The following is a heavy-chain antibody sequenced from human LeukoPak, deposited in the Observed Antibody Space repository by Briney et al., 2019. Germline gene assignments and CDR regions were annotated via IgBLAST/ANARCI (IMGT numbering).Heavy chain of an antibody. V-gene: IGHV1-2*02. CDR2: INPNSGGT. CDR1: GYTFTAYY. CDR3: ARVEDYGDYPGAFDI. J-gene: IGHJ3*02. D-gene: IGHD4-17*01. Sequence: ASVKVSCKASGYTFTAYYMHWVRQAPGQGLEWMGWINPNSGGTNYAQKFQGRVTMTRDTSISTAYMELSRLRSDDTAVYYCARVEDYGDYPGAFDIWGQGTMVTVSS.